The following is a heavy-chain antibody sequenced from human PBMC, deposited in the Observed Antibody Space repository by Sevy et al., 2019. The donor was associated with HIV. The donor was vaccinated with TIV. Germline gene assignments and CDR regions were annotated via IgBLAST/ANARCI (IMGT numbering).Heavy chain of an antibody. CDR2: ISYDGSNK. CDR1: GFTFSSYA. J-gene: IGHJ6*02. D-gene: IGHD3-16*01. Sequence: GGSLRLSCAASGFTFSSYAMLWVRQAPGKGLDWVALISYDGSNKYYADSVKGRFTISRDNAKNTLYLEMNGLRPEDTAVYYCARDGLGGFAQTLDVWGQGTTVTVSS. CDR3: ARDGLGGFAQTLDV. V-gene: IGHV3-30*04.